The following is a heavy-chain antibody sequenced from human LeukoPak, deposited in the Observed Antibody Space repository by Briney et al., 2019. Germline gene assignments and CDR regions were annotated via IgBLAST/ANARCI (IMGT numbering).Heavy chain of an antibody. J-gene: IGHJ4*02. D-gene: IGHD6-13*01. CDR1: GYSISSGNY. Sequence: SETLSLTCAVSGYSISSGNYWGRIRQPPGKGLEWMGFIYHTGSTYYSPSLKSRVTMSVDTSKNQFSLKLSSVTAADTAIHYCARVRGSSSRGYYFDYWGQGTLVTVPS. CDR2: IYHTGST. CDR3: ARVRGSSSRGYYFDY. V-gene: IGHV4-38-2*01.